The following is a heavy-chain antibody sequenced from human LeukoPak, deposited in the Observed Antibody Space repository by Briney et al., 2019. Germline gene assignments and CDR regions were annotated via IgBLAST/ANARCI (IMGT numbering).Heavy chain of an antibody. J-gene: IGHJ6*04. CDR1: GFTFSSYS. CDR3: AREPRIQLWLRFGMDV. D-gene: IGHD5-18*01. V-gene: IGHV3-21*01. CDR2: ISSSSSYI. Sequence: PGGSLRLPCAASGFTFSSYSMNWVRQAPGKGLEWVSSISSSSSYIYYADSVKGRFTISRDNAKNSLYLQMNSLRAEDTAVYYCAREPRIQLWLRFGMDVWGKGTTVTVSS.